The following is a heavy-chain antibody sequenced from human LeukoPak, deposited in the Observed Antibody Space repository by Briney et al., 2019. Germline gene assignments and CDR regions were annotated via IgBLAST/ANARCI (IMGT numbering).Heavy chain of an antibody. CDR2: IYTSGST. CDR1: GGSISCGSYY. D-gene: IGHD3-3*01. V-gene: IGHV4-61*02. J-gene: IGHJ6*02. CDR3: ARDSYDFWSGSYYYYGMDV. Sequence: SETLSLTCTVSGGSISCGSYYWSWIRQPAGKGLEWIGRIYTSGSTNYNPSLKSRVTISVDTSKNQFSLKLSSVTAADTAVYYCARDSYDFWSGSYYYYGMDVWGQGTTVTVSS.